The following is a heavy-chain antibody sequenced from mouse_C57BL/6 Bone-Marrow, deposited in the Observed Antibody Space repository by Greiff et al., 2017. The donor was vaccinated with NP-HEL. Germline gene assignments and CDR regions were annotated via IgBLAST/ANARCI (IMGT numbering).Heavy chain of an antibody. V-gene: IGHV5-12*01. D-gene: IGHD1-1*02. CDR1: GFTFSDYY. J-gene: IGHJ3*01. CDR3: ARLRGGGSWFAY. Sequence: EVKLVESGGGLVQPGGSLKLSCAASGFTFSDYYMYWVRQTPEKRLEWVGYISNGGGSTYYPDTVKGRFTISRDNAKNTLYLQMSRLKSEDTAMYYCARLRGGGSWFAYWGKGTLVTVSA. CDR2: ISNGGGST.